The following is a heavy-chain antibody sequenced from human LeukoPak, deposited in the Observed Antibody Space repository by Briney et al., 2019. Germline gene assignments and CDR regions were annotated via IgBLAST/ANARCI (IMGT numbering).Heavy chain of an antibody. CDR3: CTDLQWEGGDF. Sequence: GGSLRLSCVMSGLPFNTAWLTWVRQAPEKGLEWVGRIKSNNDGGTTDYAAPVKGRFSISRDDSRNTIYLQMNSLKTEDTGVYYCCTDLQWEGGDFWGQGTLVTVSS. J-gene: IGHJ4*02. CDR1: GLPFNTAW. V-gene: IGHV3-15*01. CDR2: IKSNNDGGTT. D-gene: IGHD1-26*01.